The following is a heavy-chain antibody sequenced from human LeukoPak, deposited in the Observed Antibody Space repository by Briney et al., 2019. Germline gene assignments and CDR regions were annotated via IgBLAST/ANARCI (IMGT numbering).Heavy chain of an antibody. D-gene: IGHD1-26*01. CDR1: GFTLSSYS. CDR3: ARDRGGSYSAIDY. V-gene: IGHV3-48*04. CDR2: ISSSSSTI. Sequence: PGGSLSLSCAASGFTLSSYSMNWVRQAPGKGLEWVSFISSSSSTIYYADSVKGRFTISRDNAKNSLYLQMNSLRAEDTAVYCCARDRGGSYSAIDYWGQGTLVTVSS. J-gene: IGHJ4*02.